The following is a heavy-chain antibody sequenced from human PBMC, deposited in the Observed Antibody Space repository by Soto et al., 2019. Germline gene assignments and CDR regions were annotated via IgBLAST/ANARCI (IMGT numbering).Heavy chain of an antibody. Sequence: SETLSLTSAVYGGSFSGYYWIWIRRPPGKGLEWIGEINHSGSTNYNPSLKSRVTISVDTSKNQFSLKLSSVTAADTAVYYCARFYGSGSYPTRYYYYYGMDVWGQGTTVTVSS. D-gene: IGHD3-10*01. V-gene: IGHV4-34*01. CDR1: GGSFSGYY. J-gene: IGHJ6*02. CDR2: INHSGST. CDR3: ARFYGSGSYPTRYYYYYGMDV.